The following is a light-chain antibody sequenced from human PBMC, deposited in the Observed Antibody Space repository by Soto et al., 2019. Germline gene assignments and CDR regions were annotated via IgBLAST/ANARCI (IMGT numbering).Light chain of an antibody. CDR2: SAS. CDR3: QEFHSSFRT. Sequence: DIRMTQSPSTLSASLGDRVTISCRASHNIDSWLAWYHQRPGGIPQLLIYSASNLQNGVPSRFSGSGFGTDFTLTINGLQPDDFATYYCQEFHSSFRTFGQGTSVDMK. V-gene: IGKV1-5*03. J-gene: IGKJ1*01. CDR1: HNIDSW.